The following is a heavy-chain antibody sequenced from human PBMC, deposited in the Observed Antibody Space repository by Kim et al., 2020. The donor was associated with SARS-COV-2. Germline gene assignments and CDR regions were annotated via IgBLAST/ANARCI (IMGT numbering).Heavy chain of an antibody. CDR2: ISSSGSTI. J-gene: IGHJ4*02. D-gene: IGHD3-10*01. V-gene: IGHV3-48*03. CDR1: GFTFSSYE. CDR3: ARVGGVIERDFDY. Sequence: GGSLRLSCAASGFTFSSYEMNWVRQAPGKGLEWVSYISSSGSTIYYADSVKGRFTIPRDNAKNSLYLQMNSLRAEDTAVYYCARVGGVIERDFDYWGQGTLVTVSS.